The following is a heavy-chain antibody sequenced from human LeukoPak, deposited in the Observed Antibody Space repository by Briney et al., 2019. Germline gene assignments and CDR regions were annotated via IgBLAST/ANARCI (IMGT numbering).Heavy chain of an antibody. Sequence: GASVKVSCKASGYTFNGYYKHWVRQAPGQGLEWMGWINPNSGDTNYAQKFQGRVTMTRDTSVSTAYMELSRLRSDDTAVYYCARVRYRLAETYIDYWGQGTLVTVSS. CDR1: GYTFNGYY. CDR3: ARVRYRLAETYIDY. CDR2: INPNSGDT. V-gene: IGHV1-2*02. D-gene: IGHD3-16*01. J-gene: IGHJ4*02.